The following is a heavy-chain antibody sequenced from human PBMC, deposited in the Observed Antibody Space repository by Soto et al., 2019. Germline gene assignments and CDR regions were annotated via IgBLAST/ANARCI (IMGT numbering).Heavy chain of an antibody. CDR3: VKGYSSSWYVWFDY. V-gene: IGHV3-64D*06. J-gene: IGHJ4*02. D-gene: IGHD6-13*01. CDR1: GFTFSNSA. CDR2: ISSSGGTT. Sequence: PGGSLRLSCSASGFTFSNSAMHWVRQAPGKGLEYVSAISSSGGTTYYADFVKGRFTISRDNSKNTLYLQLSSLRPEDTAVYYCVKGYSSSWYVWFDYWGQGTLVTVSS.